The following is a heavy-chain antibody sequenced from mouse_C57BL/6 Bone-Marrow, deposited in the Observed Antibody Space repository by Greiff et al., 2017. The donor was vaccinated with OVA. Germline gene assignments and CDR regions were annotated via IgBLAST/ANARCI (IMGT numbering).Heavy chain of an antibody. CDR3: MVTPWYFDV. V-gene: IGHV1-5*01. CDR2: IYPGNSDT. D-gene: IGHD2-2*01. CDR1: GYTFTSYW. Sequence: EVQLQESGTVLARPGASVKMSCKTSGYTFTSYWMHWVKQRPGQGLEWIGAIYPGNSDTSYNQKFKGKAKLTAVTSASTAYRVLIRLTNEDSAVYYCMVTPWYFDVWGTGTTVTVSS. J-gene: IGHJ1*03.